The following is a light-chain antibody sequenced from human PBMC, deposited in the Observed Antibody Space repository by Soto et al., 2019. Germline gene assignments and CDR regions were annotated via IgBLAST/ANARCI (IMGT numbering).Light chain of an antibody. CDR1: NIGSKS. CDR3: QVWDSSSDHWV. CDR2: EDS. J-gene: IGLJ3*02. V-gene: IGLV3-21*02. Sequence: SYELTQPPSVSVAPGQTATITCGANNIGSKSVHWYQLKPGQAPVLVVYEDSDRPSQIPERFSGSNSGNTATLTISRVEAGDEADYYCQVWDSSSDHWVFGGGTKLTVL.